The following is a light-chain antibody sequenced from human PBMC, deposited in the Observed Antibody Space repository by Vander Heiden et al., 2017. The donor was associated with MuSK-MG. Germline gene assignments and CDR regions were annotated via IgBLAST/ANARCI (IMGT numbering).Light chain of an antibody. Sequence: QSALTQPRSVSGSPGQSVTISCTGTSSDVGNYKYVSWFQQHPGKAPKLMIYGVSKRPSGVPDRFSGSKSGNTASLTISGLQAEDEADYYCCSYAGSYTWLFGGGTELTVL. CDR3: CSYAGSYTWL. V-gene: IGLV2-11*01. J-gene: IGLJ3*02. CDR2: GVS. CDR1: SSDVGNYKY.